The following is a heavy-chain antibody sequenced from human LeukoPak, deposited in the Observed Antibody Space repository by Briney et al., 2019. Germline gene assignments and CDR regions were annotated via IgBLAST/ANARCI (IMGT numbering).Heavy chain of an antibody. CDR1: GGSISSYY. CDR2: IYYSGST. CDR3: ARDRGGSYGWFDP. J-gene: IGHJ5*02. V-gene: IGHV4-59*01. D-gene: IGHD1-26*01. Sequence: SDTLSLTCTVSGGSISSYYWSWIRQPPGKGLEWIWYIYYSGSTNYNPSLKSRVTISVDTSKNQFSLKLSSVTAADTAVYYCARDRGGSYGWFDPWGQGTLVSVSS.